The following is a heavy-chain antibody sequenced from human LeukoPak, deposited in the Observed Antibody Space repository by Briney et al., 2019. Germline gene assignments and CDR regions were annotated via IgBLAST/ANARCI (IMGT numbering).Heavy chain of an antibody. CDR2: INHSGST. V-gene: IGHV4-34*01. CDR3: ARSVSPPYYFDY. CDR1: GGSFSGYY. Sequence: SETLSLTCAVYGGSFSGYYWSWIRQPPGKGLEWIGEINHSGSTNYNPSLKSRVTISVDTSKNQFSLKLSSVTAADTAVYYCARSVSPPYYFDYWGQETLVTVSS. J-gene: IGHJ4*02.